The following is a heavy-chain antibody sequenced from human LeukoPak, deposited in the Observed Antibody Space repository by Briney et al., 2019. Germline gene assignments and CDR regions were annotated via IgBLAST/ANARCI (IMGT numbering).Heavy chain of an antibody. J-gene: IGHJ4*02. D-gene: IGHD6-19*01. CDR3: ARGRAVAGTASDY. Sequence: PGGSLRLSCAASGFTFSSYAMHWVRQAPGKGLEWVAVISYDGSNKYYADSVKGRFTISRDNSKNTLYLQMNSLRAEDTAVYYCARGRAVAGTASDYWGQGTLVTVSS. V-gene: IGHV3-30-3*01. CDR1: GFTFSSYA. CDR2: ISYDGSNK.